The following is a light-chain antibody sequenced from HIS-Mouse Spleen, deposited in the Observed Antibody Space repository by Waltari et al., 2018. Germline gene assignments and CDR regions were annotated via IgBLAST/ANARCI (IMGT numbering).Light chain of an antibody. V-gene: IGKV3-20*01. CDR3: QQYGSSPLT. Sequence: EIVLTQSPGTLSLSPGERATLSCRASQSVSSSYLAWYQQKPGQAPRRLIYGASSRATGIPDRFSGSGSVTDFTLTISRLEPEDFAVYYCQQYGSSPLTFGGGTKVEIK. CDR1: QSVSSSY. J-gene: IGKJ4*01. CDR2: GAS.